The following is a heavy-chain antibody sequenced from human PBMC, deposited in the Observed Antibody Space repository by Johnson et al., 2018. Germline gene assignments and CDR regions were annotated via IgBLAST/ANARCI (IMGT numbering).Heavy chain of an antibody. Sequence: VQLVESGGGLVQPGGSLRLSCAASGFTFSSYWMSWVRQAPGKGLEWVANIKQDGSEKYYVDSVKGRFTISRDNAKNSLYLQMNSLRAEDTAVYYCARQYTASGYLYAFDIWGQGTMVTVSS. V-gene: IGHV3-7*01. CDR2: IKQDGSEK. CDR1: GFTFSSYW. D-gene: IGHD3-9*01. CDR3: ARQYTASGYLYAFDI. J-gene: IGHJ3*02.